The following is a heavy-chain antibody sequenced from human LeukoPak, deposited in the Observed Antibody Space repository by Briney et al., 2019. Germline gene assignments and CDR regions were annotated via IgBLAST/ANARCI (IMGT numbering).Heavy chain of an antibody. CDR1: GGTFNSYS. CDR3: ATHSLGYCSGGSCYQFDY. Sequence: SVKVSCKASGGTFNSYSISWVRQAPGQGLEWVGGIIPIFGTTNYAQNFQGRVTIIADKSTNIAYMELTSLRSEDTAVYYCATHSLGYCSGGSCYQFDYWGQGTLVTVSS. J-gene: IGHJ4*02. D-gene: IGHD2-15*01. V-gene: IGHV1-69*06. CDR2: IIPIFGTT.